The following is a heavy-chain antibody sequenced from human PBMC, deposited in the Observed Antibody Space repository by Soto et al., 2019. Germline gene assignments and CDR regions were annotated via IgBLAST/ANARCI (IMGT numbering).Heavy chain of an antibody. CDR2: IYHSGST. Sequence: SETLSLTCAVSGGSISSGGYSWSWIRQPPGKGLEWIGYIYHSGSTYYNPSLKSRVTISVDRSKNQFSLKLSSVTAADTAVYYCERGNTVNRFDYWGQGTLVTVSS. V-gene: IGHV4-30-2*01. CDR3: ERGNTVNRFDY. J-gene: IGHJ4*02. CDR1: GGSISSGGYS. D-gene: IGHD4-17*01.